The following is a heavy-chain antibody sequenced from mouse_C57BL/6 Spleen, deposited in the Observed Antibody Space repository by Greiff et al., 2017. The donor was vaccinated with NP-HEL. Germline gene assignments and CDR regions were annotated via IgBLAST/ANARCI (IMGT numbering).Heavy chain of an antibody. J-gene: IGHJ3*01. CDR3: ARAGGYAAWFAG. D-gene: IGHD2-2*01. CDR2: IYPGDGDT. V-gene: IGHV1-80*01. Sequence: VHLVESGAELVKPGASVKISCKASGYAFSSYWMNWVKQRPGKGLEWIGQIYPGDGDTNYNGKFKGKATLTADKSSSTAYMQLSSLTSEDSAVYFCARAGGYAAWFAGGGQGTLVTAAA. CDR1: GYAFSSYW.